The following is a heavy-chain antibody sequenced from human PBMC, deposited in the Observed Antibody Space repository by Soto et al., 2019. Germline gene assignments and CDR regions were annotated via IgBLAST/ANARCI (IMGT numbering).Heavy chain of an antibody. CDR3: ARASGHSSGWYNLDY. J-gene: IGHJ4*02. Sequence: SGTLSLTCAVYGGSFSGYYWSWIRQPPGKGLEWIGEINHSGSTNYNPSLKSRVTISVDTSKNQFSLKLSTVTAADTAVYYCARASGHSSGWYNLDYWGQGTLVTVSS. CDR1: GGSFSGYY. D-gene: IGHD6-19*01. V-gene: IGHV4-34*01. CDR2: INHSGST.